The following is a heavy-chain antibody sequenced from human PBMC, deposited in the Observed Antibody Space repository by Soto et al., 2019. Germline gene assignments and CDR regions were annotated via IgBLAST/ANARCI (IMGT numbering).Heavy chain of an antibody. Sequence: SGPTLVNPTETLTLTCPVSGFSLSNARMGVSWIRQPPGKALEWLAHIFSNDEKSYSTSLKSRLTISKDTSKSQVVLTMTNMDAVDTATYYCARIRIAVASRDYYYYGMDVWGQGTTVTVSS. J-gene: IGHJ6*02. D-gene: IGHD6-19*01. CDR2: IFSNDEK. CDR1: GFSLSNARMG. V-gene: IGHV2-26*01. CDR3: ARIRIAVASRDYYYYGMDV.